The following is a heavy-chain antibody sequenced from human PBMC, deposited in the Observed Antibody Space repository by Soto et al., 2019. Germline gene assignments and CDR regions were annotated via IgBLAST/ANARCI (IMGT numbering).Heavy chain of an antibody. Sequence: QVQLVQSGAEVKKPGSSVKVSCKASGGTFSSYAISWVRQAPGQGLEWMGGIIPIFGTANYAQKFQGRVTITADESTSTAYMELSSLRSEDTAVYYCARRVRGVIIEYYGMDVWGQGITVTVSS. J-gene: IGHJ6*02. CDR2: IIPIFGTA. D-gene: IGHD3-10*01. V-gene: IGHV1-69*01. CDR1: GGTFSSYA. CDR3: ARRVRGVIIEYYGMDV.